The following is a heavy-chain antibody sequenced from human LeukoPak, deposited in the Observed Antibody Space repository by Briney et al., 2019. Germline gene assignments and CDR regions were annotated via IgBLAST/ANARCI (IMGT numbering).Heavy chain of an antibody. Sequence: GSLRLSCAASGFTFSSYWMSWVRQAPGKGLEWVASTKQDGSEKYYVDSVKGRFTISRDNAKNSLYLQMNSLRAEDTAVYYCARVGGRYSPIGYWGQGTLVTVSS. CDR1: GFTFSSYW. D-gene: IGHD5-18*01. J-gene: IGHJ4*02. CDR2: TKQDGSEK. CDR3: ARVGGRYSPIGY. V-gene: IGHV3-7*01.